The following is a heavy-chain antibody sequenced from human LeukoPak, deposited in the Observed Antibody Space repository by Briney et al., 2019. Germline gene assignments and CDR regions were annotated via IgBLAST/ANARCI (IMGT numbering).Heavy chain of an antibody. D-gene: IGHD6-19*01. CDR2: ITSGGDDI. J-gene: IGHJ4*02. Sequence: GGSLRLSCAASGFTFSSYWMSWVRQAPGKGLEWVSSITSGGDDIYYSDSVKGRFTISRDNAKNSLFLQMNNLRAEDTAVYYCARKQWLDSWGQGTRVIVSS. V-gene: IGHV3-21*01. CDR3: ARKQWLDS. CDR1: GFTFSSYW.